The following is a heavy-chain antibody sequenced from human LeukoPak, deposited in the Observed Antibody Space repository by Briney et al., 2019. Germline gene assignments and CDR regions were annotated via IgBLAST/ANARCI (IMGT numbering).Heavy chain of an antibody. D-gene: IGHD3-10*01. V-gene: IGHV3-7*01. CDR3: ARVRKLRTRGVMDPLDY. Sequence: GGSLRLSCAASGFTFNYYWLTWVRQAPGKGLEWVANIQQDGSEKYYVDSVNGRFIISRDNAKNSLYLQMNSLRAEDTAMYYCARVRKLRTRGVMDPLDYWGQGTLVTVSS. CDR1: GFTFNYYW. J-gene: IGHJ4*02. CDR2: IQQDGSEK.